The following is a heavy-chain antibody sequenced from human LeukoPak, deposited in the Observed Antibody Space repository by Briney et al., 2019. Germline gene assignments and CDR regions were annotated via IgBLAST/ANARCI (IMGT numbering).Heavy chain of an antibody. CDR1: GGSFSGYY. CDR2: INHSGST. D-gene: IGHD2-2*01. V-gene: IGHV4-34*01. Sequence: PSETLSLTCAVYGGSFSGYYWSWIRQPPGKGLEWIGEINHSGSTNCNPSLKSRVTITVDTSKNQFSLKLSSVTAADTAVYYCARRGVPAASFDYWGQGTLVTVSS. CDR3: ARRGVPAASFDY. J-gene: IGHJ4*02.